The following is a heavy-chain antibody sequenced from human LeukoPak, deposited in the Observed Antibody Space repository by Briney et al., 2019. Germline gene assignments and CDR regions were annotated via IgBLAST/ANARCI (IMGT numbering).Heavy chain of an antibody. CDR2: IHSSGST. CDR3: ARDVYDSSGYYLLGDN. D-gene: IGHD3-22*01. J-gene: IGHJ4*02. Sequence: PSETLSLTCTVSGGSISDLYWSWIRQSPGKGLEWLGYIHSSGSTHYNPSLKSRVTISLDTSKKQFSLKLSSVTAADTALYYCARDVYDSSGYYLLGDNWGQGTLVTVSS. V-gene: IGHV4-59*11. CDR1: GGSISDLY.